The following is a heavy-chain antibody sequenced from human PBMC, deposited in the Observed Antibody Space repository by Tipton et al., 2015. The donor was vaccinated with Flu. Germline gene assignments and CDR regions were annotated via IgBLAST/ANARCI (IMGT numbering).Heavy chain of an antibody. Sequence: TLSLTCAVYGGSFSGYYWSWIRQPPGKGLEWIGEINHSGSTNYNPSLKSRVTISVDTSKNQFSLKLSSVTAADTAVYYCARIAGWQWLVRWFDPWGQGILVTVSS. V-gene: IGHV4-34*01. CDR1: GGSFSGYY. D-gene: IGHD6-19*01. J-gene: IGHJ5*02. CDR2: INHSGST. CDR3: ARIAGWQWLVRWFDP.